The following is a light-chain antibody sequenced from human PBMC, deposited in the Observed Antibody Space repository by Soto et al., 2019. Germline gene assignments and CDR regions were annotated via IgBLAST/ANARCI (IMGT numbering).Light chain of an antibody. CDR1: SSNIGAGYD. V-gene: IGLV1-40*01. CDR3: QSFDSSLGAYV. CDR2: GNS. J-gene: IGLJ1*01. Sequence: QSFLTQPPSVSGAPGQRVTISCTGGSSNIGAGYDVHWYQQLPGTAPKLLIYGNSNRPSGVPDRFSGSKSGTSASLAITGLQAEDEADYYCQSFDSSLGAYVSGTGTKVTVL.